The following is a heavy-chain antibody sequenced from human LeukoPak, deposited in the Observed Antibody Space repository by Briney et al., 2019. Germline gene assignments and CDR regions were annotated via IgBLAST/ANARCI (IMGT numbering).Heavy chain of an antibody. CDR1: GGSISSYY. CDR3: ARSIAVAGTNWFDP. J-gene: IGHJ5*02. D-gene: IGHD6-19*01. Sequence: SETLSLTCTVSGGSISSYYWSWIRQPPGKGLEWIGYIYYSGSTNYNPSLKSRVTISVDTSKSQFSLKLSSVTAADTAVYYCARSIAVAGTNWFDPWGQGTLVTVSS. V-gene: IGHV4-59*01. CDR2: IYYSGST.